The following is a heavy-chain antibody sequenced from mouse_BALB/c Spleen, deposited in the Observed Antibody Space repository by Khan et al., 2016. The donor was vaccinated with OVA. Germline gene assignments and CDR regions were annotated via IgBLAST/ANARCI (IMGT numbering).Heavy chain of an antibody. J-gene: IGHJ3*01. CDR1: GYTFTSYT. Sequence: VQLQQSGAELARPGASVKMSCKASGYTFTSYTIHWIKKRPGQGLEWIGYINPSNGYTNSNQKIKEKATLTTDKSSTTAYLQLSSLTSDDSAVYNCVRDGAYHRNDGWFAYWGQGTLVTVSA. CDR2: INPSNGYT. V-gene: IGHV1-4*01. CDR3: VRDGAYHRNDGWFAY. D-gene: IGHD2-14*01.